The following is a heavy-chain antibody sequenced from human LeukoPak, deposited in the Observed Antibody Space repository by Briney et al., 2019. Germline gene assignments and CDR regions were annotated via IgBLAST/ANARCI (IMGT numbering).Heavy chain of an antibody. V-gene: IGHV3-23*01. CDR1: GFTFSSYA. CDR3: AKGAPTYYYGSGSYPAGDY. Sequence: PGGSLRLSCAASGFTFSSYAMSWVRQAPGKGLEWVSAISGSGGSTYYADSVKGRFTISRDNSKNTLYLQMDSLRAEDTAVYYCAKGAPTYYYGSGSYPAGDYWGQGTLVTVSS. J-gene: IGHJ4*02. D-gene: IGHD3-10*01. CDR2: ISGSGGST.